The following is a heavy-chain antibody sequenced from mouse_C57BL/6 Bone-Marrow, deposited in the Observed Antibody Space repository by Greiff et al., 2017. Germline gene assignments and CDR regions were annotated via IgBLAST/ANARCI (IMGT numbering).Heavy chain of an antibody. Sequence: VQLQQSGAELARPGASVKLSCKASGYTFTSYGISWVKQRTGQGLEWIGEIYPRSGNTYYNEKFKGKATLTADKSSSTAYMGLRSLTSEDSAVYFCARTRDYSCPFAYWGQGTLVTVSA. V-gene: IGHV1-81*01. CDR1: GYTFTSYG. CDR3: ARTRDYSCPFAY. D-gene: IGHD1-1*01. J-gene: IGHJ3*01. CDR2: IYPRSGNT.